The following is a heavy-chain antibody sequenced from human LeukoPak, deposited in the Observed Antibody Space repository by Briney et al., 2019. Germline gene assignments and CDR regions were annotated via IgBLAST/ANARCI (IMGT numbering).Heavy chain of an antibody. Sequence: ASVTVSCKASGYTFTGYYMHWVRQAPGQGLEWMGRINPNSGGANFAQKFQGRVTMTRDTSISKAYMELSSLRSDDTAVYYCARDSSYGSGFDPWGQGTLVTVSS. V-gene: IGHV1-2*06. CDR3: ARDSSYGSGFDP. CDR2: INPNSGGA. CDR1: GYTFTGYY. D-gene: IGHD3-10*01. J-gene: IGHJ5*02.